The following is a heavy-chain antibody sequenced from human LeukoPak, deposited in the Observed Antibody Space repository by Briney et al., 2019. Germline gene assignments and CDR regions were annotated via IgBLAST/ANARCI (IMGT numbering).Heavy chain of an antibody. Sequence: GGSLRLSCAASGFTVSSNYMSWVRQAPGKGLEWVSVIYSGGSTYYAVSVKGRFTISRDNSKNTLYLQMNSLRAEDTAVYYCARDMVRGGFDPWGQGTLVTVSS. CDR3: ARDMVRGGFDP. V-gene: IGHV3-53*01. D-gene: IGHD3-10*01. CDR2: IYSGGST. J-gene: IGHJ5*02. CDR1: GFTVSSNY.